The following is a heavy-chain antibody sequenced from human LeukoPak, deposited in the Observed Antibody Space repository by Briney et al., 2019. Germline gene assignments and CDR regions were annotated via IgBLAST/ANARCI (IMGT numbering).Heavy chain of an antibody. Sequence: PSETLSPTCTVSGGSISSSSYYWGWIRQPPGKGLEWIGSIYYSGSTYYNPSLKSRVTISVDTSKNQFSLKLSSVTAADTAVYYCARQGNYYGSGSPRHYYYMDVWGKGTTVTISS. J-gene: IGHJ6*03. CDR1: GGSISSSSYY. V-gene: IGHV4-39*01. CDR3: ARQGNYYGSGSPRHYYYMDV. D-gene: IGHD3-10*01. CDR2: IYYSGST.